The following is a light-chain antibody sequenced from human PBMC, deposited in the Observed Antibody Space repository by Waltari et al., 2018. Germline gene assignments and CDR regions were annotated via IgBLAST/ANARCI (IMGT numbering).Light chain of an antibody. V-gene: IGKV3-20*01. J-gene: IGKJ4*01. Sequence: CLARQWINNNFLVGDQQKAGQAPRRLSQGASSRATGLPDRFSGIGSGTDFTLTISRLGPEDVAVYYCQQYDGSILTFGGGTKVEI. CDR3: QQYDGSILT. CDR2: GAS. CDR1: QWINNNF.